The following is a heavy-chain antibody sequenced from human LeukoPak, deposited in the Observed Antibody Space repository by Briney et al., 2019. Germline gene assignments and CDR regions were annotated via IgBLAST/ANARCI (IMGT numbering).Heavy chain of an antibody. V-gene: IGHV3-7*01. Sequence: PGGSLRLSCVASGFPFDRYWMSWVRQAPGKGLEWVANIKHDGSEKNFVDSVKGRFTISRDNAENSLFLQMNSLRADDTAVYFCARQTIYEAYFDFWGQGTLVTVSS. CDR3: ARQTIYEAYFDF. CDR2: IKHDGSEK. CDR1: GFPFDRYW. J-gene: IGHJ4*02. D-gene: IGHD3-16*01.